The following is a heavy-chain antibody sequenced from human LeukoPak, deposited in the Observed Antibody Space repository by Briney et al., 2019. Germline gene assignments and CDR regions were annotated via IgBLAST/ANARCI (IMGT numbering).Heavy chain of an antibody. CDR2: ISASGGST. V-gene: IGHV3-23*01. D-gene: IGHD6-19*01. CDR3: AQVTPPRGRRSGWYDANDC. CDR1: GFTFSSYV. J-gene: IGHJ4*02. Sequence: GGSLRLSCAASGFTFSSYVMSWVRQAPGKGLEWVSAISASGGSTYYADSVKGRFSVSRDNSKNTLFLQMNTLTAEDTAVYYCAQVTPPRGRRSGWYDANDCWGQGTLVTVSS.